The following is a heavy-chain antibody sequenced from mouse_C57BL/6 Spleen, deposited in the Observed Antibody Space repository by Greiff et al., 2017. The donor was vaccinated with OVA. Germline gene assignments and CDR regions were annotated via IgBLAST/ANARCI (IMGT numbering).Heavy chain of an antibody. CDR2: IDPSDSET. J-gene: IGHJ3*01. Sequence: VKLQQPGAELVRPGSSVKLSCKASGYTFTSYWMHWVKQRPIQGLEWIGNIDPSDSETHYNQKFKDKATLTVDKSSSTAYMQLSSLTSEDSAVYYCARKDYYGSSPAWFAYWGQGTLVTVSA. D-gene: IGHD1-1*01. CDR1: GYTFTSYW. CDR3: ARKDYYGSSPAWFAY. V-gene: IGHV1-52*01.